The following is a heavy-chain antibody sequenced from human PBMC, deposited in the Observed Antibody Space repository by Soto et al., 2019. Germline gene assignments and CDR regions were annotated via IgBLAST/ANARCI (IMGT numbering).Heavy chain of an antibody. CDR1: GYTLTELS. CDR3: ATVRDIVVVPAAYLSFDY. D-gene: IGHD2-2*01. Sequence: ASVKVSCKVSGYTLTELSMHWVRQAPGKGLEWMGGFDPEDGETIYAQKFQGRVTMTEDTSTDTAYMELSSLRSEDTAVYYCATVRDIVVVPAAYLSFDYWGQGTLVTVPS. J-gene: IGHJ4*02. CDR2: FDPEDGET. V-gene: IGHV1-24*01.